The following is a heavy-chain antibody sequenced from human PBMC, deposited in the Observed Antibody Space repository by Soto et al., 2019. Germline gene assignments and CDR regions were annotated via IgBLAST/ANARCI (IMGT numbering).Heavy chain of an antibody. CDR2: ISYDGSNK. V-gene: IGHV3-30*18. CDR1: GFTFSSYG. D-gene: IGHD5-12*01. Sequence: PGGSLRLSCAASGFTFSSYGMHWVRQAPGKGLEWVAVISYDGSNKYYADSVKGRFTISRDNSKNTLYLQMNSLRAEDTAVYYCAKVVSGSDDDYWGQGTLVTVSS. CDR3: AKVVSGSDDDY. J-gene: IGHJ4*02.